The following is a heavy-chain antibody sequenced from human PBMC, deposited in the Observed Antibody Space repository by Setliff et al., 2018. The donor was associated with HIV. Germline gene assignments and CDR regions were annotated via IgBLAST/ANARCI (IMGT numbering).Heavy chain of an antibody. Sequence: SETLSLTCAVYGGSFNDYYWTWIRQPPGKGLEWIGEIDHSGSTKYHASLKSLVTISIDTSKNQISLKLSSVTAADTVVYYCARGLNYYGSGSYLPLGYWGQGTLVTVSS. D-gene: IGHD3-10*01. CDR2: IDHSGST. CDR1: GGSFNDYY. J-gene: IGHJ4*02. V-gene: IGHV4-34*01. CDR3: ARGLNYYGSGSYLPLGY.